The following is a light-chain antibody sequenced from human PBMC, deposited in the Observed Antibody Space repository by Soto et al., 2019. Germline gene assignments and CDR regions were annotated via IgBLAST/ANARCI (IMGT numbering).Light chain of an antibody. Sequence: EIVLTQSPGTLSLSPGERATLSCRASQSISNNYLAWYQQKPGQAPRFIIYGASTRATGNPERYSGRGSGTDLTLTVSRLEPDDFAGYYCQQYGSSPLLTFGQGPRLQIK. CDR2: GAS. V-gene: IGKV3-20*01. CDR1: QSISNNY. J-gene: IGKJ5*01. CDR3: QQYGSSPLLT.